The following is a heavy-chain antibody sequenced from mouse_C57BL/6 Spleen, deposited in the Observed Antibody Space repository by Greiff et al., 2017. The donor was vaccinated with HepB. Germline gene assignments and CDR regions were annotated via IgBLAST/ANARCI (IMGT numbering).Heavy chain of an antibody. Sequence: QVQLQQSGPELVKPGASVKISCKASGYAFSSSWMNWVKQRPGKGLEWIGRIYPGDGDTNYNGKFKGKATLTADKSSSTAYMQLSSLTSEDSAVYFCARIYDGYPAWFAYWGQGTLATVSA. CDR1: GYAFSSSW. CDR2: IYPGDGDT. J-gene: IGHJ3*01. V-gene: IGHV1-82*01. D-gene: IGHD2-3*01. CDR3: ARIYDGYPAWFAY.